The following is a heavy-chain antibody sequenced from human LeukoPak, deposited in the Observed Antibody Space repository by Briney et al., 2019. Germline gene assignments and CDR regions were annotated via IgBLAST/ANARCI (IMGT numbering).Heavy chain of an antibody. J-gene: IGHJ4*02. CDR2: IWYGGSNK. CDR3: AREGKPSGWFDY. CDR1: GFTFSSYG. V-gene: IGHV3-33*01. D-gene: IGHD6-19*01. Sequence: GGSLRLSCAASGFTFSSYGMHWVRQAPGKGLEWVAVIWYGGSNKYYADSVKGRFTISRDNSKNTLYLQMDSLRAEDTAVYYCAREGKPSGWFDYWGQGTLATVSS.